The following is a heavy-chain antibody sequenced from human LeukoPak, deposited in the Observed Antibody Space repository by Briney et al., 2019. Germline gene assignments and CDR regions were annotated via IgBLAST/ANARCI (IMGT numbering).Heavy chain of an antibody. V-gene: IGHV1-46*01. CDR1: GYTFTSYY. CDR3: ARPSGGGDAFDI. CDR2: INPSGGST. J-gene: IGHJ3*02. D-gene: IGHD3-16*01. Sequence: ASVKVSCKASGYTFTSYYMHRVRQAPGQGLEWMGIINPSGGSTSYAQKFQGRVTMTRDMSTSTVYMELSSLRSEDTTVYYCARPSGGGDAFDIWGQGTMVTVSS.